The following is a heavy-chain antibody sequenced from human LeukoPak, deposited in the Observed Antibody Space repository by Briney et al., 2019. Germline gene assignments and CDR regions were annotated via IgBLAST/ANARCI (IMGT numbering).Heavy chain of an antibody. CDR2: ISGSGTTI. J-gene: IGHJ4*02. D-gene: IGHD6-13*01. V-gene: IGHV3-48*03. CDR1: GFTLSRCE. Sequence: PGGSLRLSCAASGFTLSRCEMHWVRQAPGMGLEWISYISGSGTTIYYADSVKGRFTVSRDNAKNSLYLQMNSLRAEDTAVYYCARAIPPSGSWYRCDYFDYWGQGALATVSS. CDR3: ARAIPPSGSWYRCDYFDY.